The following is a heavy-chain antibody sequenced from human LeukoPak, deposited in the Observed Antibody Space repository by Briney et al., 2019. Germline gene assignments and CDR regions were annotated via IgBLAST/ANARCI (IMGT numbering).Heavy chain of an antibody. CDR1: GGSISSGSYY. J-gene: IGHJ6*03. D-gene: IGHD3-10*01. V-gene: IGHV4-61*02. CDR2: IYTSGST. CDR3: ARDKDYYGSGSPYYYYYMDV. Sequence: SETLSLTCTVSGGSISSGSYYWSWIRQPAWKGLEWIGRIYTSGSTNYNPSLKSRVTISVDTSKNQFSLKLSSVTAADTAVYYCARDKDYYGSGSPYYYYYMDVWGKGTTVTISS.